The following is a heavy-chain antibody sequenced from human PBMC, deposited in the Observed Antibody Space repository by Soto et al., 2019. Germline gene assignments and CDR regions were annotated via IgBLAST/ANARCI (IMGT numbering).Heavy chain of an antibody. D-gene: IGHD1-1*01. CDR3: VRDGKKTLRDWFNT. CDR2: IYATGTT. J-gene: IGHJ5*02. CDR1: GASISGFY. Sequence: SETLSLTCTVSGASISGFYWSWIRKSAGKGLEWIGRIYATGTTDYNPSLKSRVMMSVDTSRKQFSLKLRSVTAADTAVYYCVRDGKKTLRDWFNTWGQRLSVTVSS. V-gene: IGHV4-4*07.